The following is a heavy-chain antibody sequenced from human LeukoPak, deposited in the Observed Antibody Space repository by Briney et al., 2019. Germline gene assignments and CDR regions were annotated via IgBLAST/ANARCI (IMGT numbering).Heavy chain of an antibody. CDR3: ASGGVVKGAAFDI. V-gene: IGHV1-69*01. CDR2: IIPIFGTA. CDR1: GGTFSSYA. Sequence: SVKVSCKASGGTFSSYAISWVRQAPGQGLEWMGGIIPIFGTANYAQKFQGRVTITADESTSTAYMELSSLRSEDTAVYHCASGGVVKGAAFDIWGQGTMVTVSS. D-gene: IGHD3-3*01. J-gene: IGHJ3*02.